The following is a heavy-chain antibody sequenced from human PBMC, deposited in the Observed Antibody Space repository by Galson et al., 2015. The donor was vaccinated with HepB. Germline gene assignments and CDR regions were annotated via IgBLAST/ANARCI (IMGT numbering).Heavy chain of an antibody. CDR3: ARPENGGSSGWYDAFDI. Sequence: SLRLSCAASGFTFSGSVMHWVRQASGKGLEWVGRIKSKTDSYATTYAVSLKGRFTISRDDSKNTAYLQMNSLKASDTAMYYCARPENGGSSGWYDAFDIWGQGTMVTVSS. CDR2: IKSKTDSYAT. J-gene: IGHJ3*02. CDR1: GFTFSGSV. V-gene: IGHV3-73*01. D-gene: IGHD6-19*01.